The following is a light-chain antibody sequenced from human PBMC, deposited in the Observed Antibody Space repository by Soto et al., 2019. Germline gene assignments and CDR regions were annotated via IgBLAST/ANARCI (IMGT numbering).Light chain of an antibody. CDR1: QDIRTY. CDR2: ATS. CDR3: QQYDNLPPYT. J-gene: IGKJ2*01. Sequence: DIQMTQSPSSLSASVGDRVTITCQASQDIRTYLNWYQQKPGKAPKLLIYATSNLETGVSSRFSGSGSRTDFTFTISSLQPEDIATYYCQQYDNLPPYTFGQGTKVDIK. V-gene: IGKV1-33*01.